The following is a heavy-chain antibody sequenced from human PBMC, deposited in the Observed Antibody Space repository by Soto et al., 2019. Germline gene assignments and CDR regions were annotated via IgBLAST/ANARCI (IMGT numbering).Heavy chain of an antibody. V-gene: IGHV2-70*13. CDR3: ARSIRGL. CDR2: SERDYDDK. J-gene: IGHJ2*01. Sequence: SGPTLVNPRETLTLTCTFSGFSLTRPGMCVSWSRQPPGKALESLALSERDYDDKYYSTSLKTRPTINMDTRKNQVVLAMANMDPEDTGSYYCARSIRGLWG. D-gene: IGHD3-10*01. CDR1: GFSLTRPGMC.